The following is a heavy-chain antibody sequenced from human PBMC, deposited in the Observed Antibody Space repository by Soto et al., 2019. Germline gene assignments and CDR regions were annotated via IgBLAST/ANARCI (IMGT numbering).Heavy chain of an antibody. V-gene: IGHV4-39*01. D-gene: IGHD1-1*01. CDR2: IYYSGNT. CDR3: ARLPQEYNYYGMDV. Sequence: LSLTCTVSGGSIVTGSYYWGWIRQPPGKGLEWLGHIYYSGNTYYPPSLKSRVTISVDTSKNQLSLRLSSVTAADTAVYYCARLPQEYNYYGMDVWGQGTTVTVSS. CDR1: GGSIVTGSYY. J-gene: IGHJ6*02.